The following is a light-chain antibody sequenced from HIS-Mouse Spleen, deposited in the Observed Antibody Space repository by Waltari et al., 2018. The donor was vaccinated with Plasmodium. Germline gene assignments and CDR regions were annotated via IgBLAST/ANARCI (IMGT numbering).Light chain of an antibody. CDR3: YSTDSSGNHRV. CDR1: ALPKKY. J-gene: IGLJ3*02. Sequence: SYELTQPPSVSVSPGQTARITCSGDALPKKYAYWYQQKSGQAPVLVSYEDSKRPSGIPGIFSGSSSGTMATLTISGAQVEDEADYYCYSTDSSGNHRVFGGGTKLTVL. CDR2: EDS. V-gene: IGLV3-10*01.